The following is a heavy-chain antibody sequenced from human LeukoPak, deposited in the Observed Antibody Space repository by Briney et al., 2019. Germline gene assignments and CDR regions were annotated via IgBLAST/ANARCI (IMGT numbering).Heavy chain of an antibody. Sequence: GGSLRLSCAASGFTVSSNYMSWVRQAPGKGLEWVSVIYSGGSTYYADSVKGRFTISSDNSKNTLYLQMNSLRAEDTAVYYCARAVAYDAFDIWGQGTMVTVSS. V-gene: IGHV3-66*01. D-gene: IGHD5-12*01. CDR3: ARAVAYDAFDI. J-gene: IGHJ3*02. CDR2: IYSGGST. CDR1: GFTVSSNY.